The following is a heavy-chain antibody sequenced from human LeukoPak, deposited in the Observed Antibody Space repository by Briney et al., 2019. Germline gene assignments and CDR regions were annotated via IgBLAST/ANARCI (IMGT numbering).Heavy chain of an antibody. D-gene: IGHD2-15*01. V-gene: IGHV3-64D*06. Sequence: GGSLRLSCSASGFTFSSYAMHWVRQAPGKGLVYVSAISSNGGSTYYADSVKGRFTISRDNSKNTLYLQMSSLRAEDTAVYYCVKDLAVAATPILDYWGQGTLVTVSS. CDR1: GFTFSSYA. CDR2: ISSNGGST. J-gene: IGHJ4*02. CDR3: VKDLAVAATPILDY.